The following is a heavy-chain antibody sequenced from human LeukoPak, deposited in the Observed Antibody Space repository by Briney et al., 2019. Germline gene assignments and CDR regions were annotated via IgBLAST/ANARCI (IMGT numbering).Heavy chain of an antibody. J-gene: IGHJ5*02. D-gene: IGHD3-3*01. Sequence: ASVKVSCKASGYTFTSYGTNWVRQAPGQGLEWMGWISAYNGNTNYAQKFQGRVTVTTDTSTTTAYMELRSLRSDDTAVYYCARDNQEGVRFLEWLPPANTNWFDPWGQGTLVTVSS. CDR2: ISAYNGNT. CDR1: GYTFTSYG. V-gene: IGHV1-18*01. CDR3: ARDNQEGVRFLEWLPPANTNWFDP.